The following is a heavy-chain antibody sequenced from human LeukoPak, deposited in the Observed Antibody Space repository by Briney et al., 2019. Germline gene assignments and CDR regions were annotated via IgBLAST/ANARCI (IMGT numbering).Heavy chain of an antibody. J-gene: IGHJ4*02. CDR2: INHSGST. CDR1: GGSFSGYY. CDR3: ATLRGAYPHDY. D-gene: IGHD3-10*01. Sequence: SETLSLTCAVYGGSFSGYYWSWIRQPPGKGLEWIGEINHSGSTNYNPSLKSRVTISVDTSKNQFSLKLSSVTAADTAVYYCATLRGAYPHDYWGKGTLVTVSS. V-gene: IGHV4-34*01.